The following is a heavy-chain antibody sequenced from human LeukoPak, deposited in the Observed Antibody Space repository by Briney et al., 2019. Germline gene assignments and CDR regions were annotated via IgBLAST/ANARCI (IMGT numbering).Heavy chain of an antibody. CDR3: ARGSADDFWSGYSPNWFDP. CDR2: IYHSGST. V-gene: IGHV4-38-2*01. CDR1: GYSISSGYY. J-gene: IGHJ5*02. Sequence: SETLSLTCAVSGYSISSGYYWGWIRQPPGKGLEWIGSIYHSGSTYYNPSLKSRVTISVDTSKNQFSLKLSSVTAANTAVYYCARGSADDFWSGYSPNWFDPWGQGTLVTVSS. D-gene: IGHD3-3*01.